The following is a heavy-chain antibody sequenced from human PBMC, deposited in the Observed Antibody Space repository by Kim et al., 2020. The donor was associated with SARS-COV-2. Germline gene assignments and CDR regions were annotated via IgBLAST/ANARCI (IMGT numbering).Heavy chain of an antibody. CDR3: TRGTPGSSGYYPAGGMDV. Sequence: KGRFTISRDDSKSIAYLQMNSLKTEDTAVYYCTRGTPGSSGYYPAGGMDVWGQGTTVTVSS. D-gene: IGHD3-22*01. J-gene: IGHJ6*02. V-gene: IGHV3-49*02.